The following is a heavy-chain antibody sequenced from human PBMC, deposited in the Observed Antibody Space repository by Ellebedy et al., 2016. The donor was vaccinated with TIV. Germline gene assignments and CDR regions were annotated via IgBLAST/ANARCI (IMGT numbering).Heavy chain of an antibody. CDR3: ARDRYSSASSRANWFDP. J-gene: IGHJ5*02. D-gene: IGHD6-6*01. V-gene: IGHV1-24*01. Sequence: ASVKVTCKVSGYTLAELSMHGVRQPPGKGLEWMGGLDPEDGETIYAQKFQGRVTMTRDTSISTAYMDLSRLRSDDSAVYYCARDRYSSASSRANWFDPWGQGTLVTVSS. CDR1: GYTLAELS. CDR2: LDPEDGET.